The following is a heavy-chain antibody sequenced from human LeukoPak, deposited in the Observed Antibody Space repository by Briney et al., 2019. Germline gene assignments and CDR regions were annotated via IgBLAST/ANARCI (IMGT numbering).Heavy chain of an antibody. Sequence: GGSLRLSCAASGFTFSTFAMIWVRQPPGKGLEWVANIKQDGSEKYYVDSVKGRFTISRDNAKNSLYLQMNSLRAEDTAVYYCARADWDTAMIDYWGQGTLVTVSS. CDR3: ARADWDTAMIDY. CDR1: GFTFSTFA. V-gene: IGHV3-7*01. CDR2: IKQDGSEK. D-gene: IGHD5-18*01. J-gene: IGHJ4*02.